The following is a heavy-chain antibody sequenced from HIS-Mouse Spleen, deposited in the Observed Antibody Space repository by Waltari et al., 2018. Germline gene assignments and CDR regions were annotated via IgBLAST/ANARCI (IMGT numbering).Heavy chain of an antibody. CDR1: GGSISSYY. V-gene: IGHV4-4*07. CDR2: ICTRGST. Sequence: QVQLQESGPGLVKPSETLSLTCTVSGGSISSYYWSWIRQPAGKGLEWIGRICTRGSTNYNPSHSGRVTMSGDTSKTQFSLKLSSVTAGDTAVYYCARDFHDFWSGYYGGDKKHDAFDIWGQGTMVTVSS. J-gene: IGHJ3*02. CDR3: ARDFHDFWSGYYGGDKKHDAFDI. D-gene: IGHD3-3*01.